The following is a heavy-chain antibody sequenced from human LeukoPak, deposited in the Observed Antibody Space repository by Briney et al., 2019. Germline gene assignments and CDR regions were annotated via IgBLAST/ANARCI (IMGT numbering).Heavy chain of an antibody. D-gene: IGHD6-19*01. J-gene: IGHJ4*02. CDR2: ISDSGDTT. Sequence: PGGSLRLSCTVSGFTFNTEAMTWVRQGPGKGLEWVSTISDSGDTTYYADSVKGRFTISRDNSKSTVYLQMDTLRAEDTALYYCAKGLGFLPQFDYWGQGTLVAASS. CDR1: GFTFNTEA. V-gene: IGHV3-23*01. CDR3: AKGLGFLPQFDY.